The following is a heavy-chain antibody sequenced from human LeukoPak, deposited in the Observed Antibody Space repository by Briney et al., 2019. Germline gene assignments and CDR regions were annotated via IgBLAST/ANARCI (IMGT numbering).Heavy chain of an antibody. CDR2: ISDSGDST. Sequence: PGGSLRLSCAASGFTFSNYAMNWVRQAPGKGLEWVSVISDSGDSTYYADSVKGRFTISRDNAKNSLYLQMNSLRAEDTAVYYCATSHGSGSPVDYWGQGTLVTVSS. D-gene: IGHD3-10*01. CDR3: ATSHGSGSPVDY. CDR1: GFTFSNYA. V-gene: IGHV3-23*01. J-gene: IGHJ4*02.